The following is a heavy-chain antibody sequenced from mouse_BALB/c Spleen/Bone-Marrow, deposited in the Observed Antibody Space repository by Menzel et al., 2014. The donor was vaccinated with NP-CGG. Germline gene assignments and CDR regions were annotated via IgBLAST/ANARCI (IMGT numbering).Heavy chain of an antibody. J-gene: IGHJ3*01. CDR2: ISSGGNYT. CDR1: GFTFSSYA. V-gene: IGHV5-9-3*01. Sequence: EVMLVESGGGLVKPGGYLKLSCAASGFTFSSYAMSWVRQTPEKRLEWVATISSGGNYTYYPDSVKGRFSISRDNAKNTLYLQMSSLRSEDTAVYYCARHGGYDAGAWFAYWGQGTLVTVSA. D-gene: IGHD2-2*01. CDR3: ARHGGYDAGAWFAY.